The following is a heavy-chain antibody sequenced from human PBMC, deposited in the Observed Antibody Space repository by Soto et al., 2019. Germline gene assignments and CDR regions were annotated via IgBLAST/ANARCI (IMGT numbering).Heavy chain of an antibody. J-gene: IGHJ4*02. D-gene: IGHD6-13*01. CDR2: ISYDGSNR. CDR3: ARGKLGWANSSSWYVREGYFDY. CDR1: GFTFSSYA. V-gene: IGHV3-30-3*01. Sequence: QVQLVESGGGVVQPGRSLRLSCAASGFTFSSYAMHWVRQAPGKGLEWVAVISYDGSNRYYADSVKGRFTISRDNSKNTLYLQMNSLRAEDTAVYYCARGKLGWANSSSWYVREGYFDYWGQGTLVTVSS.